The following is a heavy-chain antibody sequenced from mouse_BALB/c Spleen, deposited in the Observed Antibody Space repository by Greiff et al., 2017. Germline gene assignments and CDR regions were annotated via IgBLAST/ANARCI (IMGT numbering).Heavy chain of an antibody. D-gene: IGHD1-1*01. J-gene: IGHJ4*01. CDR2: INPSTGYT. Sequence: VQLQQSGAELAKPGASVKMSCKASGYTFTSYWMHWVKQRPGQGLEWIGYINPSTGYTEYNQKFKDKATLTADKSSSTAYMKLSSLTSEDSAVYYCARHYDYAMDYWGQGTSVTVSS. CDR3: ARHYDYAMDY. V-gene: IGHV1-7*01. CDR1: GYTFTSYW.